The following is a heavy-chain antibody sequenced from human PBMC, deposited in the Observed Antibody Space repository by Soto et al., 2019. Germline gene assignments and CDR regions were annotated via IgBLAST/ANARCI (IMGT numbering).Heavy chain of an antibody. J-gene: IGHJ4*02. Sequence: SETLSLTCTVSGGSISSYYWSWIRQPPGKGLEWIGYIYYSGSTNYNPSLKSRVTISVDTSKNQFSLKLSSVTAADTAVYYCARGSPVATMVDYWGQGTLVTVSS. D-gene: IGHD5-12*01. V-gene: IGHV4-59*01. CDR3: ARGSPVATMVDY. CDR2: IYYSGST. CDR1: GGSISSYY.